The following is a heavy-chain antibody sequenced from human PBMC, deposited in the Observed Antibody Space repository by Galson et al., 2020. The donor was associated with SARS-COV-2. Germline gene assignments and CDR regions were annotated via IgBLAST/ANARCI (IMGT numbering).Heavy chain of an antibody. D-gene: IGHD6-13*01. CDR1: GYSFPAYW. CDR2: IDPNDYQT. Sequence: GESLKISCKTSGYSFPAYWITWVRQMPGKGLEWMGRIDPNDYQTRYSPSFQGHVTVSVDKSINTAYLQWSSLKASDTAMYYCARHYSSSWYYFDSWGQGTLVTVSS. V-gene: IGHV5-10-1*01. CDR3: ARHYSSSWYYFDS. J-gene: IGHJ4*02.